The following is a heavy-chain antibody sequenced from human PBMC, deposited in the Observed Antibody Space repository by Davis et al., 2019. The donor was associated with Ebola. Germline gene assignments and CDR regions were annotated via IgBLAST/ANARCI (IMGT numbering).Heavy chain of an antibody. D-gene: IGHD3-3*01. Sequence: GESLKISCAASGFTLSNYLMSWVRQAPGKGLEWVSYSNTNGHTNYADSVRGRFTISRDNAKNSLYLQLDSLRVEDTGVYYCVRSEFWSGPAGFYGMDVWGQGTTVTVSS. V-gene: IGHV3-11*06. J-gene: IGHJ6*02. CDR3: VRSEFWSGPAGFYGMDV. CDR1: GFTLSNYL. CDR2: SNTNGHT.